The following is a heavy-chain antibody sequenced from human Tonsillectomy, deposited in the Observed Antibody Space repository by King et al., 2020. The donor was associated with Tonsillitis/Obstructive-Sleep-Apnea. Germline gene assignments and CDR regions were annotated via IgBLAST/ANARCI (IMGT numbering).Heavy chain of an antibody. CDR3: ARRGYGDYTDGAFDI. J-gene: IGHJ3*02. CDR2: FNWKVGRT. V-gene: IGHV3-20*04. CDR1: GFTLDDYG. Sequence: VQLVESGGGVVRPGGSLRLSCAASGFTLDDYGMSWVRQAPGKGLEGVAGFNWKVGRTCEADSLKGRLTISRDNATNSMYLQMNSLRAEDTALYYCARRGYGDYTDGAFDIWGQGTMVTVSS. D-gene: IGHD4-17*01.